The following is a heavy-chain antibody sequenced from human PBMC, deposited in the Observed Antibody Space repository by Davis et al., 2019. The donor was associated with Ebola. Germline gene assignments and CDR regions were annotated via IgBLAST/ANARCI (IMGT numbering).Heavy chain of an antibody. J-gene: IGHJ4*02. CDR2: IWYDGSNK. Sequence: GESLKISCAASGFTFSSYGMHWVRQAPGKGLEWVAVIWYDGSNKYYADSVKGRFTISRDNSKKTLYLQMNSLRAEDTAVYYCVTENWYRFESWGQGTLVTVSS. CDR1: GFTFSSYG. CDR3: VTENWYRFES. D-gene: IGHD1/OR15-1a*01. V-gene: IGHV3-33*01.